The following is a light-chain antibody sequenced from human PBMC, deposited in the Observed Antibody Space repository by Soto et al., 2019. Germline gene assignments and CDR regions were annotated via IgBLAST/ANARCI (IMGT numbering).Light chain of an antibody. CDR3: MQPLQNPYN. CDR1: QSLLHSNGHNY. V-gene: IGKV2-28*01. Sequence: DIVMTQSPLSLPVTPGEPASISCRSSQSLLHSNGHNYLDWCLQRPGQSPQLLVYLGSNLASGVTVRFSCSGSGTDFTLKISRVEEEDVGVYYRMQPLQNPYNFGQGTKLEIK. J-gene: IGKJ2*01. CDR2: LGS.